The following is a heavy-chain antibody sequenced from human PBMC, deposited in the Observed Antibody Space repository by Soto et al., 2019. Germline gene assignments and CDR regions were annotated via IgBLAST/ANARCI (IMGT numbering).Heavy chain of an antibody. J-gene: IGHJ6*03. V-gene: IGHV3-23*01. D-gene: IGHD3-3*01. CDR2: ISGSGGST. CDR3: AKTTIFGVVIIRGYYYYMDV. CDR1: GFTFSSYA. Sequence: GGSLRLSCAASGFTFSSYAMSWVRQAPGKGLEWVSAISGSGGSTYYADSVKGRFTISRDNSKNTLYLQMNSLRAEDTAVYYCAKTTIFGVVIIRGYYYYMDVWGKGTTVTVSS.